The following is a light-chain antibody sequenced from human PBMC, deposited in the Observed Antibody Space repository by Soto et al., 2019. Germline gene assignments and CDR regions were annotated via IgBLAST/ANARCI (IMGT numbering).Light chain of an antibody. CDR2: WAS. Sequence: DIVMTQSPDSLAVSLGETATINCKSSHSILYSSNNKNYLAWYQQKPGQPPKLLIYWASTRECGVPDRFSGSRSATEFTLTISSLQAEDVAVYYCQQYFSTPPYTFGQGTTLEI. V-gene: IGKV4-1*01. CDR3: QQYFSTPPYT. J-gene: IGKJ2*01. CDR1: HSILYSSNNKNY.